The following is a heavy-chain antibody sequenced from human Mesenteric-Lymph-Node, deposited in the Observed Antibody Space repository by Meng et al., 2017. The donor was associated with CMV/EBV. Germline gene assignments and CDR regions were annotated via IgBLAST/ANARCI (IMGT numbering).Heavy chain of an antibody. CDR2: IYYSGST. J-gene: IGHJ5*02. CDR1: GGSISSGGYY. D-gene: IGHD3-3*01. V-gene: IGHV4-31*03. CDR3: ARGPRRDDFWSGQNWFDP. Sequence: SETLSLTCTVSGGSISSGGYYWSWIRQHPGKGLEWIGYIYYSGSTYYNPSLKSRVTISVDTSKNQFSLKLSSVTAADTAVYYCARGPRRDDFWSGQNWFDPWGQGTLVTVSS.